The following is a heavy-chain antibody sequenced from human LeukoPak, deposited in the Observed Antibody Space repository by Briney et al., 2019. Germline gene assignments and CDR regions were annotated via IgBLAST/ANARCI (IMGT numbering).Heavy chain of an antibody. D-gene: IGHD2-2*01. J-gene: IGHJ4*02. CDR3: ARRYCSSTSCYLSLDY. Sequence: GGSLRPSCAASGFTFSSYSMNWVRQAPGKGLEWVTYISSSSTTIYYADSVKGRFTISRDNAKNSLYLQMNSLRAEDTAVYYCARRYCSSTSCYLSLDYWGQGTLVTVPS. CDR1: GFTFSSYS. CDR2: ISSSSTTI. V-gene: IGHV3-48*01.